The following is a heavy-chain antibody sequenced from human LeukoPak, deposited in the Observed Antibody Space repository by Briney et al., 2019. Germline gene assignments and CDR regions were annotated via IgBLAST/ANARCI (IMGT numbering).Heavy chain of an antibody. D-gene: IGHD5-18*01. J-gene: IGHJ6*02. CDR3: ARPPAHSSSYYYYYGMDV. CDR2: IIPIFGTA. CDR1: GGTFSSYA. V-gene: IGHV1-69*13. Sequence: SVKVSCKASGGTFSSYAISWVRQAPGQGLEWMGGIIPIFGTANYAQKFQGRATITADESTSTAYMELSSLRSEDTAVYYCARPPAHSSSYYYYYGMDVWGQGTTVTVSS.